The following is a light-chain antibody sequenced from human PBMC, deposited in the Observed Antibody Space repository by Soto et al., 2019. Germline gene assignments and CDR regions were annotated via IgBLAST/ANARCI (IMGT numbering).Light chain of an antibody. CDR2: KAS. J-gene: IGKJ2*01. CDR3: QQYNSYLYT. V-gene: IGKV1-5*03. CDR1: QSISSW. Sequence: DIQMTQSPSTLSASVGDRVTITCRASQSISSWLAWYQQKPGKAPKLLIYKASSLESGVPSSFSASGSGTGFTLTISSRQPDDFAAYYCQQYNSYLYTFGQGTKLEIK.